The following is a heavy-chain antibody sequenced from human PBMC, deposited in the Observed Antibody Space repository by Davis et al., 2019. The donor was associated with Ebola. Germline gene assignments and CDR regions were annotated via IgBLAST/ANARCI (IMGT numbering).Heavy chain of an antibody. V-gene: IGHV4-34*01. CDR3: AIQIMGATRVFDY. CDR1: GGSFSGYY. CDR2: VNDSGIA. J-gene: IGHJ4*02. Sequence: SETLSLTCAVYGGSFSGYYWSWIRQPPGKGLEWIGEVNDSGIADYSPSLKSRVSISVDTSRNQFSLRLNSVTAADTAVYYCAIQIMGATRVFDYWGQGTVVTVSS. D-gene: IGHD1-26*01.